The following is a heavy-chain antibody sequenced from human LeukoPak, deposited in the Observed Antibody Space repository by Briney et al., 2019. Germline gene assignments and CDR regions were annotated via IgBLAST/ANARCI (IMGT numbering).Heavy chain of an antibody. CDR2: ISGSGDYT. Sequence: PGGSLRLSCAASGFTFDDYAMSWVRQAPGKGLEWVSAISGSGDYTYYAASVKGRFTISRDNSKNTLYLQMNSLTVEDTAVYYCANPNSPPFDYWGQGTLVTVSS. D-gene: IGHD4-23*01. J-gene: IGHJ4*02. CDR1: GFTFDDYA. V-gene: IGHV3-23*01. CDR3: ANPNSPPFDY.